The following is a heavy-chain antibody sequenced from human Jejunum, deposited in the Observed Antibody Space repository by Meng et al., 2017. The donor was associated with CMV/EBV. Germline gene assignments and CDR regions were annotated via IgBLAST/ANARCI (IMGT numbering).Heavy chain of an antibody. V-gene: IGHV1-18*01. CDR2: ISANNGNT. D-gene: IGHD1-26*01. CDR3: AKDAGSFLDYYFDY. Sequence: GYTFSSNGITWVRLAPGQGLEWLGWISANNGNTNYARKFRGRVTMTTDTSTSTAYMELWSLRSDDTAVYYCAKDAGSFLDYYFDYWGQGSLVTVSS. CDR1: GYTFSSNG. J-gene: IGHJ4*02.